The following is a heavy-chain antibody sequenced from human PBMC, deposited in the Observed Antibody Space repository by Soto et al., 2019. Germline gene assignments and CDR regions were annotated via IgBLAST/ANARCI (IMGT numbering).Heavy chain of an antibody. D-gene: IGHD6-19*01. CDR2: IYYSGST. J-gene: IGHJ4*02. Sequence: SETLSLTCTVSGGSVSSCSYYWSWIRQPPGKGLEWIGYIYYSGSTNYNPSLKSRVTISVDTSKNQFSLKLSSVTAADTAVYYCARLEGEQWRIGWLDYWGQGTLVTVSS. V-gene: IGHV4-61*01. CDR1: GGSVSSCSYY. CDR3: ARLEGEQWRIGWLDY.